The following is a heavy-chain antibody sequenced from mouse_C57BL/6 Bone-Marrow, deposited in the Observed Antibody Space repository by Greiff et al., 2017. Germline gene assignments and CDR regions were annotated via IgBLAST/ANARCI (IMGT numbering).Heavy chain of an antibody. CDR2: IYPRSGNT. J-gene: IGHJ2*01. CDR3: ARDGYYFYYFDH. Sequence: VQLQQSGAELARPGASVKLSCKASGYTFTSYGISWVKQRTGQGLEWIGEIYPRSGNTYYNEKFKGKATLTADKSSSTAYMELRSLTSEDSAVYFCARDGYYFYYFDHWGQGTTLTVSS. CDR1: GYTFTSYG. D-gene: IGHD2-3*01. V-gene: IGHV1-81*01.